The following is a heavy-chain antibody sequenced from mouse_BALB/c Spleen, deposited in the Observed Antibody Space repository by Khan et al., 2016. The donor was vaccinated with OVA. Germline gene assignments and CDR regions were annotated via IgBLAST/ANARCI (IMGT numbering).Heavy chain of an antibody. V-gene: IGHV5-17*02. D-gene: IGHD2-3*01. CDR3: ARTGYYYFDY. CDR2: ISSGSNTI. J-gene: IGHJ2*01. CDR1: GFTFSGFG. Sequence: EVELVESGGGLVQTGGSRKLSCAASGFTFSGFGMHWVRQAPEKGLEWVAYISSGSNTIYYADTVKGRVTISRDKPKNTLFLQMTSLRSEDTAMYYCARTGYYYFDYWGQGTTLTVSS.